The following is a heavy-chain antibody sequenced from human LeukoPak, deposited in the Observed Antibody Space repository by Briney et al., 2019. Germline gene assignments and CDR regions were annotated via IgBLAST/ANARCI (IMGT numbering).Heavy chain of an antibody. CDR1: GFTFDDYA. D-gene: IGHD2-15*01. Sequence: GGSLRLSCAASGFTFDDYAMHWVRQAPGKGLEWVSGISWNSGSIGYADSAKGRFTISRDNAKNSLYLQMNSLKTEDTAVYYCARSGYCGAGTCYPDYFDYWGQGTLVTVSS. J-gene: IGHJ4*02. V-gene: IGHV3-9*01. CDR3: ARSGYCGAGTCYPDYFDY. CDR2: ISWNSGSI.